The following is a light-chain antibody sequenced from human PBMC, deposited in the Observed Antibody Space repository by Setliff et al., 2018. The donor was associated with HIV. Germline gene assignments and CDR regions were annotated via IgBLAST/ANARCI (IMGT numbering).Light chain of an antibody. CDR2: GAS. V-gene: IGKV3-15*01. J-gene: IGKJ4*01. Sequence: EIAMTQSPATLSVSPGERATLSCRASQYVSTNLAWYQQRRGQAPRLLIYGASTRAADIPARFSGSGSGTEFTLTISSLQSEDFAVYYCQQYDNWPSVTFGGGTKVDIK. CDR3: QQYDNWPSVT. CDR1: QYVSTN.